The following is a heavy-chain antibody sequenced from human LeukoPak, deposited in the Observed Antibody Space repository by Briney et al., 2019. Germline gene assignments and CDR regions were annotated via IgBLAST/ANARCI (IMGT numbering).Heavy chain of an antibody. CDR1: GFTFDDYG. J-gene: IGHJ4*02. Sequence: GGSLRLSCAASGFTFDDYGMNWVRHAPGKGLEWVSGINWNGGSTGYADSVKGRCTISRDNTKNSLYLQMNSLRAEDTALYYCARSSDSGTWVPFDYWGQGTLVTVSS. CDR3: ARSSDSGTWVPFDY. V-gene: IGHV3-20*04. D-gene: IGHD3-10*01. CDR2: INWNGGST.